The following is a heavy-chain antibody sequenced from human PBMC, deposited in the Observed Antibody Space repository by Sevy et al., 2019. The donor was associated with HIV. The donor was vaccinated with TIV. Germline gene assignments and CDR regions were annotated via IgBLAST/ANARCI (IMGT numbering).Heavy chain of an antibody. CDR1: GFTFSSYA. CDR2: ISGSGCTT. J-gene: IGHJ2*01. V-gene: IGHV3-23*01. Sequence: GGSLRLSCVASGFTFSSYAMAWVRQAPGKGPEWVTVISGSGCTTYYSESVKGQFIVSREKATNTVYLQMNSLRAEDTAMYYCAKFRVILVVRGYFDVWGRGTLVTVSS. D-gene: IGHD2-8*02. CDR3: AKFRVILVVRGYFDV.